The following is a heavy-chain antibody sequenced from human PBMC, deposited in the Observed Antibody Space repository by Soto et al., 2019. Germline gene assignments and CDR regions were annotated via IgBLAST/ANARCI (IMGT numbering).Heavy chain of an antibody. V-gene: IGHV1-3*01. CDR2: INAGNGNT. Sequence: QVQLVQSGAEVKKPGASVKVSCKASGYTFTSYAMHWVRQAPGQRLEWMGWINAGNGNTKYSQKFQGRVTITRDTSASTAYMELRSLRSDDTAVYYCARDVVVVITATRPRNYYYGMDVWGQGTTVTVSS. CDR1: GYTFTSYA. J-gene: IGHJ6*02. D-gene: IGHD2-15*01. CDR3: ARDVVVVITATRPRNYYYGMDV.